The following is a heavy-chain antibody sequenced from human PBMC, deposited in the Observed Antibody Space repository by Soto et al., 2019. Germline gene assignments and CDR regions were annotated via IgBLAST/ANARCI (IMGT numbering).Heavy chain of an antibody. J-gene: IGHJ6*02. Sequence: VSLKVTSKASGDTFTSYDMHWVRHAHGQGLEWMGIINPSGGSTSYAQKFQGRVTMTRDTSTSTVYMELSSLRSEDTAVYYCARSDLSSSFSYYYYGMDVWGQGTTVTVSS. CDR3: ARSDLSSSFSYYYYGMDV. D-gene: IGHD6-13*01. CDR1: GDTFTSYD. V-gene: IGHV1-46*01. CDR2: INPSGGST.